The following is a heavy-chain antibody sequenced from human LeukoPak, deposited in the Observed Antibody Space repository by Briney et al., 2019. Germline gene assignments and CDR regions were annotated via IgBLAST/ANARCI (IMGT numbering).Heavy chain of an antibody. V-gene: IGHV3-48*01. Sequence: GGSLRLSCAASGFTFSSYRMNWVRQAPGKGLEWVSYISSSTRTIYYADSVKGRFTVSRDNDKNTLYLQMNSLRAEDTAVYYCAKGAVAGTKWFDPWGQGTLVTVSS. CDR3: AKGAVAGTKWFDP. J-gene: IGHJ5*02. CDR2: ISSSTRTI. D-gene: IGHD6-19*01. CDR1: GFTFSSYR.